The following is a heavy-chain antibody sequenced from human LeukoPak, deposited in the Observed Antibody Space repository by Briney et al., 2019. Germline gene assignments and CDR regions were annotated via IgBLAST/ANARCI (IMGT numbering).Heavy chain of an antibody. V-gene: IGHV4-34*01. CDR1: GGSFSGYY. J-gene: IGHJ3*02. D-gene: IGHD5-18*01. Sequence: PSETLSLTCAVYGGSFSGYYWSWIRQPPGKGLEWIGEINHSGSTNYNPSLKSRVTISVDTSENQFSLKLSSVTAADTAVYYCARTAMGAGDAFDIWGQGTMVTVSS. CDR3: ARTAMGAGDAFDI. CDR2: INHSGST.